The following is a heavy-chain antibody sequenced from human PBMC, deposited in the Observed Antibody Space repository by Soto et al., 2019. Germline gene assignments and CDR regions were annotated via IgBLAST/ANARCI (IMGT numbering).Heavy chain of an antibody. Sequence: PSESLYLSCTVSGGSISSGGYSWSLIRQHPGKGLEWIGYIYYSGSTYYNPSLKSRVTISVDTSKNQFSLKLSSVTAADTAVYYCARVRAVAAPFDYWGQGTLVTVSS. CDR3: ARVRAVAAPFDY. CDR1: GGSISSGGYS. D-gene: IGHD6-19*01. V-gene: IGHV4-31*03. J-gene: IGHJ4*02. CDR2: IYYSGST.